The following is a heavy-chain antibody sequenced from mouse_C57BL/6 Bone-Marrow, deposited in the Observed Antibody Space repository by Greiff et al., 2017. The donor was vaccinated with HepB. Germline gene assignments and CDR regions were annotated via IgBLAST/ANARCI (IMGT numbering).Heavy chain of an antibody. CDR1: GYTFTSYW. CDR2: INPSSGYT. CDR3: ARSTTVVPWYFDV. V-gene: IGHV1-7*01. Sequence: VKLMESGAELAKPGASVKLSCKASGYTFTSYWMHWVKQRPGQGLEWIGYINPSSGYTKYNQKFKDKATLTADKSSSTAYMQLSSLTYEDSAVYYCARSTTVVPWYFDVWGTGTTVTVSS. D-gene: IGHD1-1*01. J-gene: IGHJ1*03.